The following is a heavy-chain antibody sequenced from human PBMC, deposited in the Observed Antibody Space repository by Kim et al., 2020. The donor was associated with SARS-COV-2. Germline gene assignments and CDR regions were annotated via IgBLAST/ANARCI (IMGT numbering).Heavy chain of an antibody. D-gene: IGHD3-10*01. CDR1: GFTFSSYD. V-gene: IGHV3-13*01. CDR3: ARSAMVRGVSYYFYGMDV. Sequence: GGSLRLSCAASGFTFSSYDMHWVRQATGKGLEWVSGIGSAGDTYYPGSVKGRFTISRENAKNSLYLQMNSLRAGDTAVYYCARSAMVRGVSYYFYGMDVWGQGTTVPVSS. J-gene: IGHJ6*02. CDR2: IGSAGDT.